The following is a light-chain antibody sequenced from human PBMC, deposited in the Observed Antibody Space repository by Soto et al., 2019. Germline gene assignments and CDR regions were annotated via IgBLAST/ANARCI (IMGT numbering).Light chain of an antibody. CDR3: SSYTSSSTWV. CDR1: SSDVGGYNY. V-gene: IGLV2-14*01. J-gene: IGLJ3*02. Sequence: QSALTQPASVSGSPGQSITISCTGTSSDVGGYNYVSWYQQHPGKAPKLMIYEVSNRPSGVSNRFSGSKSGNTASLTISGLQAKDEADYYCSSYTSSSTWVFGGGTKLTV. CDR2: EVS.